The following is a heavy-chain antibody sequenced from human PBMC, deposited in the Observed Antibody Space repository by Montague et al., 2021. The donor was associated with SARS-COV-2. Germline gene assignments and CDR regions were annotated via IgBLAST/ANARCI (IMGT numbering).Heavy chain of an antibody. J-gene: IGHJ4*02. CDR3: ATLPSSITIFGVVQGYYFDD. CDR1: GGCISSYS. V-gene: IGHV4-59*04. CDR2: SNYCGTT. Sequence: SETLSLTCAVDGGCISSYSWARIRKPQGWSPVWIGFSNYCGTTYYNPTLKSRVTISVDTSKNQFSLKLSSVTAADTAVYYCATLPSSITIFGVVQGYYFDDWGQGTLVTVSS. D-gene: IGHD3-3*01.